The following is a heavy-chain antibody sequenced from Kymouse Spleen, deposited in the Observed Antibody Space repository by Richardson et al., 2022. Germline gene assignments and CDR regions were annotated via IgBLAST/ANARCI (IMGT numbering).Heavy chain of an antibody. V-gene: IGHV3-9*01. CDR3: AKAPSGSSYYYGMDV. CDR2: ISWNSGSI. Sequence: EVQLVESGGGLVQPGRSLRLSCAASGFTFDDYAMHWVRQAPGKGLEWVSGISWNSGSIGYADSVKGRFTISRDNAKNSLYLQMNSLRAEDTALYYCAKAPSGSSYYYGMDVWGQGTTVTVSS. D-gene: IGHD1-26*01. CDR1: GFTFDDYA. J-gene: IGHJ6*02.